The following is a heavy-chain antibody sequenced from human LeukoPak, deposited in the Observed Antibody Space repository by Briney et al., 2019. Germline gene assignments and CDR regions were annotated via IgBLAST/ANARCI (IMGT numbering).Heavy chain of an antibody. V-gene: IGHV3-74*01. D-gene: IGHD3-22*01. CDR2: INSDGSST. CDR1: GFTFSSYW. CDR3: ARVEYYYDSSGYLSQYYFDY. J-gene: IGHJ4*02. Sequence: GSLRLSCAASGFTFSSYWMHWVRQAPGKGLVWVSRINSDGSSTSYADSVKGRFTISRDNAKNTLYLQMNSLRAEDTAVYYCARVEYYYDSSGYLSQYYFDYWGQGTLVTVSS.